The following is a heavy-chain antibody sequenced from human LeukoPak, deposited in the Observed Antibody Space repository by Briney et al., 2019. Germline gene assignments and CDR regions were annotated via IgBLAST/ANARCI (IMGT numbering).Heavy chain of an antibody. V-gene: IGHV4-59*01. D-gene: IGHD5-24*01. Sequence: SETLSLTCTVSGGSISSYYWSWIRQPPGKGLEWIGYIYYSGSTNYNPSLKSRVTISVDTSKNQFSLKLSSVTAADTAVYYCARDRKDGYNSYWYFDLWGRGTLVTVSS. CDR1: GGSISSYY. J-gene: IGHJ2*01. CDR2: IYYSGST. CDR3: ARDRKDGYNSYWYFDL.